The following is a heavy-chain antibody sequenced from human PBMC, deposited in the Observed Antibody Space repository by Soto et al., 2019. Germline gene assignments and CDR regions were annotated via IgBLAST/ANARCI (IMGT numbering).Heavy chain of an antibody. Sequence: EVQLLESGGGLVQPGGALRLSCAASGFTFSSYAMNWVRQAPGKGLEWVSAISGNGGSTYYADSVKGRFIIPRDSSKNTLYLQMNSLRAEDTAIYYCGRGVNTATTGSDYWGQGTLVTVSS. CDR2: ISGNGGST. V-gene: IGHV3-23*01. CDR3: GRGVNTATTGSDY. D-gene: IGHD4-17*01. CDR1: GFTFSSYA. J-gene: IGHJ4*02.